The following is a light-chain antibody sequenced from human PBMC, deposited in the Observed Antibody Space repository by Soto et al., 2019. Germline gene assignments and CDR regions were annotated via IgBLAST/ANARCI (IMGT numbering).Light chain of an antibody. CDR2: EVN. J-gene: IGLJ3*02. CDR1: SSDIGGYNS. Sequence: QSALTQPPSASGSPGQSVTISCTGTSSDIGGYNSVSWYQQHPGKAPRLMIYEVNKRPSGVPDRFSGSKSGYTASLTVSGLQTEDEAFYYCSSRAGIEHYRVFGGGTKLPVL. CDR3: SSRAGIEHYRV. V-gene: IGLV2-8*01.